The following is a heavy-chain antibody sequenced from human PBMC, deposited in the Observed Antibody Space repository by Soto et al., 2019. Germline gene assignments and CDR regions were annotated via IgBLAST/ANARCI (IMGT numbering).Heavy chain of an antibody. CDR2: VYHTGYT. J-gene: IGHJ5*02. V-gene: IGHV4-4*07. CDR1: GGSVSGYY. Sequence: SETLSLTCTVSGGSVSGYYWSWIRQPAGKGLEWIGRVYHTGYTNYNPSLRGRVTMSLDTSKNEISLKLTSVTAADTAVYYCAKDPLEGGWAARPGSWFDHWGLGTLVTVSS. CDR3: AKDPLEGGWAARPGSWFDH. D-gene: IGHD6-6*01.